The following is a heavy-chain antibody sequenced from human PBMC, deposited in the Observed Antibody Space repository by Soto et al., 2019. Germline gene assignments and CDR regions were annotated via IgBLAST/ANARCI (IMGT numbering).Heavy chain of an antibody. V-gene: IGHV3-20*01. Sequence: PGGSLRLSCAASGLTFDDYGMSWVRQAPGKGLEWVSGINWNGGSTGYADSVKGRFTISRDNAKNSLYLQMNSLRAEDTALYHCAREPAPRDFWSGSHRYYMDVWGKGTTVTVSS. CDR1: GLTFDDYG. J-gene: IGHJ6*03. CDR3: AREPAPRDFWSGSHRYYMDV. D-gene: IGHD3-3*01. CDR2: INWNGGST.